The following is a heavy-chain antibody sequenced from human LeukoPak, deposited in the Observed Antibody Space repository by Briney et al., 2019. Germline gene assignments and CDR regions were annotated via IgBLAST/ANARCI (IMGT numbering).Heavy chain of an antibody. CDR3: ARDHGGKGLLGY. CDR1: GYTFTSYY. J-gene: IGHJ4*02. Sequence: GASVKVSCKASGYTFTSYYMHWVRQAPGQGLEWMGIIKRSGGSTSYEQKFQGRVTMTRDTSTRTVYMELSSLRSEDTAVYYCARDHGGKGLLGYWGQGTLVTVSS. D-gene: IGHD4-23*01. CDR2: IKRSGGST. V-gene: IGHV1-46*01.